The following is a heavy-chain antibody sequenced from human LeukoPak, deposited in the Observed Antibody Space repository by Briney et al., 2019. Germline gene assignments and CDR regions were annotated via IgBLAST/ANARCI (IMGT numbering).Heavy chain of an antibody. J-gene: IGHJ4*02. V-gene: IGHV1-69*13. CDR1: GGTFSSYA. CDR3: ARSIAVAGTFDY. D-gene: IGHD6-19*01. CDR2: IIPIFGTA. Sequence: ASVKVSCKASGGTFSSYAISWVRQAPGQGLEWIGGIIPIFGTANYAQKFQGRVTITADESTSTAYMELSSLRSEDTAVYYCARSIAVAGTFDYWGQGTLVTVSS.